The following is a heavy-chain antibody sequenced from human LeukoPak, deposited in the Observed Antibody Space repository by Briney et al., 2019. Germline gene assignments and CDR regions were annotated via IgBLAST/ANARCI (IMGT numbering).Heavy chain of an antibody. Sequence: GGSLRLSCAASGFTVSSNYMSWVRQAPGKGLEWVSVIYSGDSTYYADSVKGRFTISRDNSKNTLYLQMNSLRAEDTAVYYCATPGNDYGDPSRPFDYWGQGTLVTVSS. J-gene: IGHJ4*02. CDR1: GFTVSSNY. V-gene: IGHV3-53*01. CDR3: ATPGNDYGDPSRPFDY. D-gene: IGHD4-17*01. CDR2: IYSGDST.